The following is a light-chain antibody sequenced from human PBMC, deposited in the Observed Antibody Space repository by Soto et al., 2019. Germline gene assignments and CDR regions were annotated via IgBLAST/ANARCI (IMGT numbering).Light chain of an antibody. V-gene: IGKV1-5*01. J-gene: IGKJ1*01. Sequence: DIQMTQSPSTLSASVGDRVTITCRASQSISSWLAWYQQKPGKAPKLLIYDASSLESGVPSRLSGRGSGTEFTLTISSMKPDDFATYYCQQYNSLWTFGHGTKVDIK. CDR3: QQYNSLWT. CDR2: DAS. CDR1: QSISSW.